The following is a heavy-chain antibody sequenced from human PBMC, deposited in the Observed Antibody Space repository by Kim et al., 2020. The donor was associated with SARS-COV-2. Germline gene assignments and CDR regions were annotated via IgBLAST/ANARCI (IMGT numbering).Heavy chain of an antibody. V-gene: IGHV3-23*01. CDR3: AKPYAWTNHYFYGLDV. J-gene: IGHJ6*02. Sequence: GGSLRLSCAGSGFSFSGYAMTWVRQAPGKGLEWVSTITGSGDNTYYAVSVKGRFTISRDNSKNTLYVQMNSLRAEDTAVYYCAKPYAWTNHYFYGLDVWGQGTTVTVSS. D-gene: IGHD2-2*01. CDR1: GFSFSGYA. CDR2: ITGSGDNT.